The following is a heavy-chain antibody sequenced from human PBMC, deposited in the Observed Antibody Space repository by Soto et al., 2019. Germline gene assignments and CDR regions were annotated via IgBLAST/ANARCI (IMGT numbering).Heavy chain of an antibody. CDR3: AKNQGVELVPLATVDWFDP. J-gene: IGHJ5*02. Sequence: SLRLSCAASGFIFENFGMSWVRQAPGKGLEWISSISGSGFKKYYADSVKGRFTISRDNSESTGYLELNNLSAEDTAVYHCAKNQGVELVPLATVDWFDPWGQGAVVTVSS. CDR1: GFIFENFG. V-gene: IGHV3-23*01. D-gene: IGHD1-26*01. CDR2: ISGSGFKK.